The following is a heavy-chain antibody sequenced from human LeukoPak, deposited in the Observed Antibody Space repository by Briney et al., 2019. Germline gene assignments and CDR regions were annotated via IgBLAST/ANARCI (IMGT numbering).Heavy chain of an antibody. CDR3: ANGVAWGPSHPFDY. J-gene: IGHJ4*02. CDR1: GFTFSSYG. V-gene: IGHV3-30*18. CDR2: ISYDGSNK. Sequence: PRRSLRLSCAASGFTFSSYGMHWVRQAPGKGLEWVAVISYDGSNKYYADSVKGRFTISRDNSKNTLYLQMNSLRAEDTAVYYCANGVAWGPSHPFDYWGQGTLVTVSS. D-gene: IGHD3-10*01.